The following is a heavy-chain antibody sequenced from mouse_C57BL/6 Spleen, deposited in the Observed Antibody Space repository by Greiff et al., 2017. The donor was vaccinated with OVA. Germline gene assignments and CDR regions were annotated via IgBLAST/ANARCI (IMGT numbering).Heavy chain of an antibody. CDR3: TRDYDYDPLYAMDY. V-gene: IGHV5-9-1*02. CDR1: GFTFSSYA. CDR2: ISSGGDYI. Sequence: EVKLVESGEGLVKPGGSLKLSCAASGFTFSSYAMSWVRQTPEKRLEWVAYISSGGDYIYYADTVKGRFTISRDNARNTLYLQMSSLKSEDTAMYYCTRDYDYDPLYAMDYWGQGTSVTVSS. J-gene: IGHJ4*01. D-gene: IGHD2-4*01.